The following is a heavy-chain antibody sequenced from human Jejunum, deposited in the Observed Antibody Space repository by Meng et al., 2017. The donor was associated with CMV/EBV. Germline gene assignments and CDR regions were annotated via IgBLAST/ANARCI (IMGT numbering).Heavy chain of an antibody. V-gene: IGHV3-30*02. CDR2: IRHDGTTK. CDR1: LPFSSYA. J-gene: IGHJ6*02. D-gene: IGHD2-21*01. Sequence: LPFSSYALHWVRQAPGKGLEWVAFIRHDGTTKYYANSVKGRFTISRDNSKNTMYLQMNTLRTEDTAVYYCAKDKIPVSPYYYGMDVWGQGTTVTVSS. CDR3: AKDKIPVSPYYYGMDV.